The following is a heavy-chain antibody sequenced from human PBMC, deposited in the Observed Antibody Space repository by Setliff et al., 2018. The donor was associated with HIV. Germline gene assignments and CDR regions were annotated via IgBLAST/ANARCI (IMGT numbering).Heavy chain of an antibody. CDR3: VGVPSYYGTGTLWV. J-gene: IGHJ6*04. V-gene: IGHV4-59*11. D-gene: IGHD3-10*01. Sequence: PSETLSLTCSVSWESKINHDWGWIRQSPGRGLEWIGSMFRGGGRQFQPSLASRVSISGATSKNQFSLKMTSVTHADTAVYFCVGVPSYYGTGTLWVWGKGITVTVSS. CDR2: MFRGGGR. CDR1: WESKINHD.